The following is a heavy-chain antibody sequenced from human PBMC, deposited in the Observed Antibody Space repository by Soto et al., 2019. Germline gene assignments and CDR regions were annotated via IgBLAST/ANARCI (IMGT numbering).Heavy chain of an antibody. CDR3: ARDLGGITMVRGNWFDP. J-gene: IGHJ5*02. V-gene: IGHV1-69*13. CDR2: IIPIFGTA. D-gene: IGHD3-10*01. Sequence: SVKVSCKASGGTFSSYAISWVRQAPGQGLEWMGGIIPIFGTANYAQKFQGRVTITADESTSTAYMELSSLRSEDTAVYYCARDLGGITMVRGNWFDPWGQGTVGTSPQ. CDR1: GGTFSSYA.